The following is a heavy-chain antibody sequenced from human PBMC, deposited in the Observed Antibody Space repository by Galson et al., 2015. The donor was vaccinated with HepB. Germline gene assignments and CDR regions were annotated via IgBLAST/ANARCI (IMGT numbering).Heavy chain of an antibody. CDR1: GFIFSNYA. V-gene: IGHV3-23*01. CDR2: ISGDTYGT. J-gene: IGHJ4*02. CDR3: AKGRGWYAGFDS. Sequence: SLRLSCAGSGFIFSNYALSWVRQAPGKGLQWVSGISGDTYGTYYADSVKGRFTITRDNSNSRLYLQMTSVTADDTAKYYCAKGRGWYAGFDSWGQGALVTVSS. D-gene: IGHD6-19*01.